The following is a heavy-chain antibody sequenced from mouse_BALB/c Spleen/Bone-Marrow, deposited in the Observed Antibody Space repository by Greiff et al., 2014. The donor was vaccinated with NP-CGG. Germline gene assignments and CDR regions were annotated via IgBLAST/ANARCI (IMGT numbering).Heavy chain of an antibody. CDR3: ARGGYGNVYYAMDY. D-gene: IGHD2-10*02. J-gene: IGHJ4*01. Sequence: EVQLQQSGPELVKPGASVKMFCKASGYTFTSYVMHWVKQKPGQGLEWIGYINPYNDGTKYNEKFKGKATLTSDKSSGTAYMEPSSLTSEDSAVYYCARGGYGNVYYAMDYWGQGTSVTVSS. CDR2: INPYNDGT. V-gene: IGHV1-14*01. CDR1: GYTFTSYV.